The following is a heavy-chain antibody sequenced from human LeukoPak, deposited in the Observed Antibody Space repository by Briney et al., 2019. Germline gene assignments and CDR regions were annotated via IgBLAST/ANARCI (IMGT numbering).Heavy chain of an antibody. D-gene: IGHD4-23*01. CDR1: GFTFSSYW. CDR3: ARDVGGNDY. V-gene: IGHV3-48*01. Sequence: PGGSLRLSCAASGFTFSSYWMSWVRQAPGKGLEWVSYISSSSSTIYYADSVKGRFTISRDNAKNSLYLQMNSLRAEDTAVYYCARDVGGNDYWGQGTLVTVSS. CDR2: ISSSSSTI. J-gene: IGHJ4*02.